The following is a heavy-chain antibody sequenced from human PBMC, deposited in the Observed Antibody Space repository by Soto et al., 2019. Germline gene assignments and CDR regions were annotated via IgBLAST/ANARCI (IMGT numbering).Heavy chain of an antibody. D-gene: IGHD6-19*01. Sequence: PGGSLRLSCAASGFTFSSYGMHWVRQAPGKGLEWVAVISYDGSNKYYADSAKGRFTTSRDNSKNSLYLQLNSLRVDDTALYYCARESRSAFDYWVQGTLVTVSS. CDR1: GFTFSSYG. CDR2: ISYDGSNK. V-gene: IGHV3-33*08. CDR3: ARESRSAFDY. J-gene: IGHJ4*02.